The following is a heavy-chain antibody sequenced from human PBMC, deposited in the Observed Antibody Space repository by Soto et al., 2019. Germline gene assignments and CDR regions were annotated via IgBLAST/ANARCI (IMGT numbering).Heavy chain of an antibody. V-gene: IGHV3-7*01. D-gene: IGHD3-10*01. Sequence: EVQLVESGGGLVQPGGSLRLSCAASGFTFSSYWMSWVRQAPGKGLEWVANIKQDGSEKYYVDSVKGRFTISRDNAKNSLYLQMNSLRAEDTAVYYCAREYLWFGELTLYYFDYWGQGTLVTVSS. CDR1: GFTFSSYW. CDR2: IKQDGSEK. J-gene: IGHJ4*02. CDR3: AREYLWFGELTLYYFDY.